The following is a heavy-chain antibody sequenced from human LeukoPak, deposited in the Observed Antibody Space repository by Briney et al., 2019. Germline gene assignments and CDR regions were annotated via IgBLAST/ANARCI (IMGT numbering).Heavy chain of an antibody. Sequence: PGGSLRLSCAASGFTFSSYSMNWVRQAPGEGLEWVSSISRSGSFIYYADSVKGRFTISRDNARNSLFLQMNSLRAEDTAAYYCARGLRYCSSARCSENGAFDIWGQGTMVTVSS. D-gene: IGHD2-2*01. CDR3: ARGLRYCSSARCSENGAFDI. V-gene: IGHV3-21*01. J-gene: IGHJ3*02. CDR1: GFTFSSYS. CDR2: ISRSGSFI.